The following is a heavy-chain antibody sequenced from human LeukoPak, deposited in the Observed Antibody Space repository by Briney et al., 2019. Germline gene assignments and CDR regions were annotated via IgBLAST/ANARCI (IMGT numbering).Heavy chain of an antibody. CDR2: ISSNGTYI. CDR1: GFTFSSYS. V-gene: IGHV3-21*01. D-gene: IGHD3-9*01. Sequence: GSLRLSCAASGFTFSSYSMNWVRQAPGKGLEWVSSISSNGTYIYYADSVKGRFTISRDNAKNSLFLQMNSLRADDTAVYYCARLLGGGDYDILTALNYFDYWGQGTLVPVSS. J-gene: IGHJ4*02. CDR3: ARLLGGGDYDILTALNYFDY.